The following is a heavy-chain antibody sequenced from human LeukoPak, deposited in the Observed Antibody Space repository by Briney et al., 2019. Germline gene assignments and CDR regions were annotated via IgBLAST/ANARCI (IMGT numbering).Heavy chain of an antibody. Sequence: PGGSLRLSCAASGFTFSSYSMNWVRQAPGKGLQWVSSISSSSSYIYYADSVKGRFTISRDNAKNSLYLQMNSMRAEDTAVYYCARQDYGGNSYYFDYWGQGTLVTVSS. J-gene: IGHJ4*02. CDR2: ISSSSSYI. D-gene: IGHD4-23*01. CDR1: GFTFSSYS. V-gene: IGHV3-21*01. CDR3: ARQDYGGNSYYFDY.